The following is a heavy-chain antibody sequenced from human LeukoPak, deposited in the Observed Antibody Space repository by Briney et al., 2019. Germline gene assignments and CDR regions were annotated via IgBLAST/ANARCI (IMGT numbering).Heavy chain of an antibody. CDR2: IIPIFGTA. D-gene: IGHD3-22*01. J-gene: IGHJ6*02. CDR1: GGTFSSYA. CDR3: ARGRNYYDSSGPLDYYYGMDV. V-gene: IGHV1-69*13. Sequence: SVKVSCKASGGTFSSYAISWVRQAPGQGLEWMGGIIPIFGTANYAQKFQGRVTITADESTSTAYMELSSLRSEDTAVYYCARGRNYYDSSGPLDYYYGMDVWGQGTTVTASS.